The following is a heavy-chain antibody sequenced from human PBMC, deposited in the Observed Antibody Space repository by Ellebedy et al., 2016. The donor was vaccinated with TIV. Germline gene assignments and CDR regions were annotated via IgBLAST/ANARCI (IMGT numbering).Heavy chain of an antibody. CDR2: IYYSGST. Sequence: MPSETLSLTCTVSGGSISSSSYYWGWIRLPPGKGLEWIGNIYYSGSTYYNPSLQSRVTISVDTSKNQFSRRLNSVTAADTAVYYCARFVRATKAFDIWGQGTMVTVSS. J-gene: IGHJ3*02. CDR1: GGSISSSSYY. V-gene: IGHV4-39*07. CDR3: ARFVRATKAFDI. D-gene: IGHD5-12*01.